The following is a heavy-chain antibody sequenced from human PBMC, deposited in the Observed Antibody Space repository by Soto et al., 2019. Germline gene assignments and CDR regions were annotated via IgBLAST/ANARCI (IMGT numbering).Heavy chain of an antibody. CDR3: ARHITMDPLLVY. Sequence: EVQLVESGGGLIQPGGSLRLSCAVSGFTVSSNYMSWVRQAPGKGLEWVSVIYSGGSTYYADSVKGRFTISRDNSKSTLYIQMNSLRDEDTAVYYCARHITMDPLLVYWGQGTLVTVSS. CDR2: IYSGGST. V-gene: IGHV3-53*01. J-gene: IGHJ4*02. D-gene: IGHD3-10*01. CDR1: GFTVSSNY.